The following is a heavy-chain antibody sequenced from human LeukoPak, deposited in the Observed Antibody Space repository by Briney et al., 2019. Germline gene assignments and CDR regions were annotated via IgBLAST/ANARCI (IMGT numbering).Heavy chain of an antibody. CDR1: GFTYSSYA. J-gene: IGHJ4*02. V-gene: IGHV3-30-3*01. CDR3: AREHYDFWSGYSFGAHDY. CDR2: ISYDGSNK. D-gene: IGHD3-3*01. Sequence: GRSLRLSCAASGFTYSSYAMHWVRQAPGKGQEWVAVISYDGSNKYYADSVKGRFTISRDNSKNTLYLQMNSLRAEDTAVYYCAREHYDFWSGYSFGAHDYWGQGTLVTVSS.